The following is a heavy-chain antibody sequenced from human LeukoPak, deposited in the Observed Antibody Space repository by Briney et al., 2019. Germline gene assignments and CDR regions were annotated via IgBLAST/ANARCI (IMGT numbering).Heavy chain of an antibody. J-gene: IGHJ5*02. D-gene: IGHD6-6*01. V-gene: IGHV1-3*01. CDR2: INAGNGNT. CDR1: GYTFTSYA. CDR3: ARDYSILSSSSGGWFDP. Sequence: ASVKVSCKASGYTFTSYAMHWVRQAPGQRLEWMGWINAGNGNTKYSQKFQGRVTITRDTSASTAYMELSSLRSEDTAVYYCARDYSILSSSSGGWFDPWGQGTLVTVSS.